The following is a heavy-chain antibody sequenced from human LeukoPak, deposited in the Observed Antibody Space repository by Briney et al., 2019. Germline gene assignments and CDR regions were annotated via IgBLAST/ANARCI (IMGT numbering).Heavy chain of an antibody. J-gene: IGHJ4*02. CDR2: IYYSGST. CDR1: GGSISSNY. Sequence: SDTLSLPCTVSGGSISSNYWSWLRQPPGKALEWIGYIYYSGSTNYNPSLRGRVTISVDTSKNQFSLKLSSVTATDTAVNYCARDRESGRYGFDYWGQGTLVTVSS. CDR3: ARDRESGRYGFDY. V-gene: IGHV4-59*01. D-gene: IGHD1-26*01.